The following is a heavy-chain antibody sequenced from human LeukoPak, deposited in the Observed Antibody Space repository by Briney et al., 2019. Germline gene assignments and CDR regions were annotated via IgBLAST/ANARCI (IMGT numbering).Heavy chain of an antibody. V-gene: IGHV1-18*01. Sequence: ASVKVSCKASGYTFTSYGISWVRQAPGQGLEWMGWISAYNGNTNYAQKLQGRVTMTTDTSTSTAYMELRSLRSDDTAVYYCARATTVKIKYVRYYMDVWGKGTTVTVSS. CDR3: ARATTVKIKYVRYYMDV. J-gene: IGHJ6*03. D-gene: IGHD4-11*01. CDR1: GYTFTSYG. CDR2: ISAYNGNT.